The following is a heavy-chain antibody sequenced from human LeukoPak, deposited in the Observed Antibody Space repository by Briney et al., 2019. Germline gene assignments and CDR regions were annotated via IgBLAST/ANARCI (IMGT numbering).Heavy chain of an antibody. J-gene: IGHJ6*03. CDR1: GYTFTSYV. Sequence: ASVKVSCKASGYTFTSYVINWVRQATGQGVEWMGWMNPNSGKAGYAQKFQGRVTMTRNTSISTAYMELSSLRSEDTAVYYCARAWYYYGSGSYYNFNYYYYYMDVWGKGTTVTVSS. V-gene: IGHV1-8*02. D-gene: IGHD3-10*01. CDR2: MNPNSGKA. CDR3: ARAWYYYGSGSYYNFNYYYYYMDV.